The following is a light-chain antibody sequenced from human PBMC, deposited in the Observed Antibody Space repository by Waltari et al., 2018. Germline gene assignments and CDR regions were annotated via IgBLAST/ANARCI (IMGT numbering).Light chain of an antibody. CDR2: KAS. Sequence: DIQMTQFPSTLSASVGDRVTITCRASQSVSPWLAWYQHKAGNAPKVLIYKASNLENGVPSRFSGSGSGTEFTLTISSLQPDDFATYYCQQYNTYPYTFGRGTKLEI. J-gene: IGKJ2*01. CDR3: QQYNTYPYT. CDR1: QSVSPW. V-gene: IGKV1-5*03.